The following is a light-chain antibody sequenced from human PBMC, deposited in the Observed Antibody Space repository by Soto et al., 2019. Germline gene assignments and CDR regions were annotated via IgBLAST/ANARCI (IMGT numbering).Light chain of an antibody. CDR2: DAS. J-gene: IGKJ1*01. V-gene: IGKV3-11*01. CDR3: QQRSRA. Sequence: ETVLTQSPVTLSLSPGERATLSCRASQSVSNYLAWYQQKPGQAPRLLIYDASNRATGIPARFSGSGSGTDFTLTISSLEPEDFAVYYCQQRSRAFGQGTKVEIK. CDR1: QSVSNY.